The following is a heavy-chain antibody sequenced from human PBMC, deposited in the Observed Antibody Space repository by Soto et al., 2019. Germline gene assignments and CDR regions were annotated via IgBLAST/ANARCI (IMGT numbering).Heavy chain of an antibody. J-gene: IGHJ4*02. CDR3: ARFRLWFGELDY. CDR1: GASIASGSYS. Sequence: QLQLQESGSGLVRPSQTLSLTCTVSGASIASGSYSWNWIRQPPGNGLEWIGYLHHSGDTYFNPSLRRRVSISVDRSNNQFSLKLISVTAAATALYYCARFRLWFGELDYWGQGALVTVSS. V-gene: IGHV4-30-2*01. D-gene: IGHD3-10*01. CDR2: LHHSGDT.